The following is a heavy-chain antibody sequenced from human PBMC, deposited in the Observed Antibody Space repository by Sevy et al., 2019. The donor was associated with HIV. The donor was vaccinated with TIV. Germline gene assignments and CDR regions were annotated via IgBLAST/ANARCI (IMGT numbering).Heavy chain of an antibody. CDR1: GGSISSGSYY. CDR2: IYTSGST. Sequence: SETLSLTCTVSGGSISSGSYYWSWIRQPAGKGLEWLGRIYTSGSTNYNPSLKSRVTISVDTSKNQFSLKLSSVTAADTAVYYCARDGATYYYDSSGYFDAFDIWGQRTMVTVSS. D-gene: IGHD3-22*01. J-gene: IGHJ3*02. V-gene: IGHV4-61*02. CDR3: ARDGATYYYDSSGYFDAFDI.